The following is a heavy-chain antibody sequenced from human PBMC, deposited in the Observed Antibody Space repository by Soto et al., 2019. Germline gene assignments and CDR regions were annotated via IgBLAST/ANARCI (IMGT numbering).Heavy chain of an antibody. CDR2: IYHSGST. D-gene: IGHD2-15*01. Sequence: SETLSLTCAVSGGSISSGGYSWSWIRRPPGKGLEWIGYIYHSGSTYYNPSLKSRVTISVDRSKNQFSLKLSSVTAADTAVYYCARGEGGYCSGGSCYPPGYWFDPWGQGTLVTVSS. CDR3: ARGEGGYCSGGSCYPPGYWFDP. CDR1: GGSISSGGYS. V-gene: IGHV4-30-2*01. J-gene: IGHJ5*02.